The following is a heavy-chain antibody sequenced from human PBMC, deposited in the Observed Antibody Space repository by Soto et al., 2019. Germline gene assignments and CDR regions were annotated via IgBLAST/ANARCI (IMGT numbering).Heavy chain of an antibody. Sequence: SETLSLTCAVYGGSFSGYYWSWIRQPPGKGLEWIGEINHSGSTNYNPSLKSRVAISVDTSKNQFSLKLSSVTAADTAVYYCARMPTFYYGSGSSIWGQGTLVTVSS. CDR1: GGSFSGYY. D-gene: IGHD3-10*01. CDR2: INHSGST. J-gene: IGHJ4*02. V-gene: IGHV4-34*01. CDR3: ARMPTFYYGSGSSI.